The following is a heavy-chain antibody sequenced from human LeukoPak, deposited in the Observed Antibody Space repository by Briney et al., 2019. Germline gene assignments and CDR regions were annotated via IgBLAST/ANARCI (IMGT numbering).Heavy chain of an antibody. CDR1: GYSFATYW. V-gene: IGHV5-51*01. Sequence: GESLKISCKGSGYSFATYWIGWVRQMPGKGLEWMGIIYPGDSNTKYSPSFQGQVTISADNSITTAYLQWSSLKASDTAIYYCARQGGNWFDPWGQGTLVTVSS. D-gene: IGHD3-16*01. J-gene: IGHJ5*02. CDR3: ARQGGNWFDP. CDR2: IYPGDSNT.